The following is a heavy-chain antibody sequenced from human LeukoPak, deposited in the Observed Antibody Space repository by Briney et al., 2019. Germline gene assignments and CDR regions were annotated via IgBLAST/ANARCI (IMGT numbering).Heavy chain of an antibody. Sequence: GGSLRLSCAASGFTFSNDAMHWVRQAPGKGLEWVAFIWSDGSNKYYADSVKGRFTISRDNSEDTLYLQMNSLRVEDTAVYYCARDPAGSGFAFDSWGQGALVTVSS. CDR1: GFTFSNDA. V-gene: IGHV3-33*08. J-gene: IGHJ4*02. CDR2: IWSDGSNK. CDR3: ARDPAGSGFAFDS. D-gene: IGHD1-1*01.